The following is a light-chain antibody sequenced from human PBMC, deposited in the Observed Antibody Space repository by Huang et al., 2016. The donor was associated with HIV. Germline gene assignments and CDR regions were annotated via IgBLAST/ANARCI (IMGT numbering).Light chain of an antibody. Sequence: IQLTQSPSSLSASVGDRVTINCRASQGISSYLAWYQQKPGEAPKLLIYAASTLQSGVPSRFSGSGSGTDFTLTITSLQPEDSATYYCQQVDGYPLTFGPGTKVHIK. V-gene: IGKV1-9*01. CDR2: AAS. CDR1: QGISSY. J-gene: IGKJ3*01. CDR3: QQVDGYPLT.